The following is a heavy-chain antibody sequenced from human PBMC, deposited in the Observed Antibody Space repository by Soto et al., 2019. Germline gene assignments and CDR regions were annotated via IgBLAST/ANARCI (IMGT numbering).Heavy chain of an antibody. D-gene: IGHD6-6*01. CDR1: GFTFRAFA. V-gene: IGHV3-23*01. Sequence: GGSLRLSCAASGFTFRAFAMNWVRQAPGKGLEWVSTISGGTATTYADSVKGRFTISRDNSKNTVYLQMNSLRPGDTAVYYCAKGSHIAARPFYFDFWGRGTLVTVSS. CDR2: ISGGTAT. J-gene: IGHJ4*02. CDR3: AKGSHIAARPFYFDF.